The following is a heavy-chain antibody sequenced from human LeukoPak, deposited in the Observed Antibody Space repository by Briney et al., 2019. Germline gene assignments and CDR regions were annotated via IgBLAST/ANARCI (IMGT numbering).Heavy chain of an antibody. J-gene: IGHJ4*02. D-gene: IGHD5-18*01. CDR2: INPNSGGT. CDR3: ARAGFIGYGYTSTFDY. CDR1: GYTFTGYY. V-gene: IGHV1-2*04. Sequence: ASVKVSCKASGYTFTGYYMHWVRQAPGQGLEWMGWINPNSGGTNYAQKFQGWVTMTRDTSISTAYMELSRLRSDDTAVYYCARAGFIGYGYTSTFDYWGQGTLVTVSS.